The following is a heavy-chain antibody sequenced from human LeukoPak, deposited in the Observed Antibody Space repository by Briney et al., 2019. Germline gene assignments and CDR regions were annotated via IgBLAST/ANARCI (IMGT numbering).Heavy chain of an antibody. CDR1: GFTFSTYW. V-gene: IGHV3-7*01. J-gene: IGHJ4*02. CDR2: IKKDGSEK. D-gene: IGHD5-18*01. Sequence: GGSLRLSCAASGFTFSTYWVTWVRQAPGKGLEWVANIKKDGSEKNYVDSVKGRFTISRDNAKNSLYLQMNNLRAEDTAVYYCARDPVDTSWGQGTLVTVSS. CDR3: ARDPVDTS.